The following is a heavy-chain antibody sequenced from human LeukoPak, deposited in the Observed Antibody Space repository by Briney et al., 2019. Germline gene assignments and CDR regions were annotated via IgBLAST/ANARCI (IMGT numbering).Heavy chain of an antibody. V-gene: IGHV1-2*02. CDR3: ARATYDFWSGYPSYYFDY. CDR1: GYTFTGYY. D-gene: IGHD3-3*01. J-gene: IGHJ4*02. CDR2: INPNSGGT. Sequence: ASVKVSCKASGYTFTGYYMRWVRQAPGQGLEWMGWINPNSGGTNYAQKFQGRVTMTRDTPISTAYMELSRLRSDDTAVYYCARATYDFWSGYPSYYFDYWGQGTLVTVSS.